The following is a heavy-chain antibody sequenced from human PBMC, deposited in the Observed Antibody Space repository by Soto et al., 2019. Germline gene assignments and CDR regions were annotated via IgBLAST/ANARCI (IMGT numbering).Heavy chain of an antibody. Sequence: PSQTLSLTCAISGDSASSNSAAWNWIRQSPSRGLEWLGRTYYRSKWYNDYAVSVKSRITINPDTSKNQFSLQLNSVTPEDTAVYYCARDKDIVVVPAAIRAYYYYGMDVWGQGTTVTVSS. V-gene: IGHV6-1*01. D-gene: IGHD2-2*02. CDR2: TYYRSKWYN. CDR3: ARDKDIVVVPAAIRAYYYYGMDV. J-gene: IGHJ6*02. CDR1: GDSASSNSAA.